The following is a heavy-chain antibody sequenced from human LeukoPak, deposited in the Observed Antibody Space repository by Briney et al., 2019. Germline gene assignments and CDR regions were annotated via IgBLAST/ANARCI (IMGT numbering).Heavy chain of an antibody. D-gene: IGHD6-19*01. CDR3: TTDSIGWYPRGY. V-gene: IGHV3-73*01. Sequence: GGSLRLSCAASGFTFSGSAVHWVRQASGKGLEWVGRIRSKADDYATVYAASVKGRFTVSRDDSKNTAYLQMNSLKTEDTAVYYCTTDSIGWYPRGYWGQGTLVTVSS. CDR2: IRSKADDYAT. J-gene: IGHJ4*02. CDR1: GFTFSGSA.